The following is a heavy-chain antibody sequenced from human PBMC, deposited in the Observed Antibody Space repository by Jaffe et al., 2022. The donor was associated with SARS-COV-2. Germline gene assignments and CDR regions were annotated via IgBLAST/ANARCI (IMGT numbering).Heavy chain of an antibody. D-gene: IGHD2-21*01. Sequence: QVQLVQSGAEVKQPGASVKVSCKASGYTFTAYYIHWVRQAPGQGLEWMGRINPNSGGTPNSGGTHYAQMFQGRVTMTSDASISTAYMEVSRLTSDDTAVYFCAKSRGLWSDDAFNIWGQGTMVTVSS. CDR1: GYTFTAYY. CDR3: AKSRGLWSDDAFNI. V-gene: IGHV1-2*06. CDR2: INPNSGGTPNSGGT. J-gene: IGHJ3*02.